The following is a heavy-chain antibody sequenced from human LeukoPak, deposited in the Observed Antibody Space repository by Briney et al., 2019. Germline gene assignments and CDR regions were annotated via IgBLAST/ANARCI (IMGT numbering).Heavy chain of an antibody. CDR1: EFTFDDYG. J-gene: IGHJ4*02. CDR3: AKLPLHDNVWGSYQGGWVNF. CDR2: IRVRGGST. D-gene: IGHD3-16*02. Sequence: GGPLRPPCAPPEFTFDDYGMSWVRQPQGKGRGGFPFIRVRGGSTFYADSVKGRFTISRDNSKNTLYLQMNSLRAEDTAKYYCAKLPLHDNVWGSYQGGWVNFWGQGTLVTVSS. V-gene: IGHV3-23*01.